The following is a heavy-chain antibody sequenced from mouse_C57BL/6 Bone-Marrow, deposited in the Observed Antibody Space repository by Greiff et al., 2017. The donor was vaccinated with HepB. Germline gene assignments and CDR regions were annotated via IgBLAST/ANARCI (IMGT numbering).Heavy chain of an antibody. J-gene: IGHJ1*03. CDR3: AMGYGSSYGYFDV. Sequence: QVQLKQPGAELVKPGASVKVSCKASGYTFTSYWMHWVKQRPGQGLEWIGRIHPSDSDTNYNQKFKGKATLTVDKSSSTAYMQLSSLTSEDSAVYYCAMGYGSSYGYFDVWGTGTTVTVSS. CDR2: IHPSDSDT. CDR1: GYTFTSYW. V-gene: IGHV1-74*01. D-gene: IGHD1-1*01.